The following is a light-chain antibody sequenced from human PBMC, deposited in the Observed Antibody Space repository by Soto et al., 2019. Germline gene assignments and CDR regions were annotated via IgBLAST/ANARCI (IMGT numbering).Light chain of an antibody. J-gene: IGKJ1*01. V-gene: IGKV1-5*03. CDR3: QQYNSYPTWT. CDR2: KAS. CDR1: QSISSW. Sequence: DIQMTQSPSTLSASVGDRVTITCRASQSISSWLAWYQQKPGKAPKLLIYKASSLESGVPSRFSGSGSGTEFTLTISSLQPDDFGTYYWQQYNSYPTWTFGQGTKVEIK.